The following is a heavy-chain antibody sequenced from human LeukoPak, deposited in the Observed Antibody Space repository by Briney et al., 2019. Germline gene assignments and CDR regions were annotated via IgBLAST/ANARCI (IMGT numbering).Heavy chain of an antibody. CDR3: ARALLWFGDLDYYYYMDV. CDR2: TYYRSKLYN. CDR1: GDSFSSNSAA. Sequence: SQTLSLTCAISGDSFSSNSAAWNWIRQSPSRGLEWLVRTYYRSKLYNDYAVSVKGRITINSDTSKNQFSLQLNSVTPEDTAVYYCARALLWFGDLDYYYYMDVWGKGTTVTISS. D-gene: IGHD3-10*01. V-gene: IGHV6-1*01. J-gene: IGHJ6*03.